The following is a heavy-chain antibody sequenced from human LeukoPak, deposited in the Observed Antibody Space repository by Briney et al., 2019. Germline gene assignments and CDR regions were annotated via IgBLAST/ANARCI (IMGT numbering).Heavy chain of an antibody. CDR3: AKGSYYDSSGSFYFDY. V-gene: IGHV3-23*01. D-gene: IGHD3-22*01. CDR2: ISGSGDNT. J-gene: IGHJ4*02. Sequence: ETLSLTCAVSGGSFSGFYWSWVRQAPGKGLEWVSGISGSGDNTYYADSVKGRFTISRDNSKNTLYVQVNSLGTEDTAAYYCAKGSYYDSSGSFYFDYWGQGTLVTVSS. CDR1: GGSFSGFY.